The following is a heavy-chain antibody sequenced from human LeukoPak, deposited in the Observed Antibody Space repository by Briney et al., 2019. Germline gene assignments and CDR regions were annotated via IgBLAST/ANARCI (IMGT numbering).Heavy chain of an antibody. V-gene: IGHV1-46*01. J-gene: IGHJ6*04. CDR1: GYTFTSYY. CDR2: INPSGGST. CDR3: ARENGVYGMDV. D-gene: IGHD3-3*01. Sequence: ASVKVSCKASGYTFTSYYMHWVRQAPGQGLEWMGIINPSGGSTNYAQKFQGRVTMTRDTSTSTVYMELSSLRSEDMAVYYCARENGVYGMDVWGKGTTVTVSS.